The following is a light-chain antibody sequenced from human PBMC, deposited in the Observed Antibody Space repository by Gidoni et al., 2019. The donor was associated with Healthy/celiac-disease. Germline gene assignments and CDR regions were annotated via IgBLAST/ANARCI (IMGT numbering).Light chain of an antibody. CDR3: QQRSNWLFT. CDR2: DAS. CDR1: QSVSSY. V-gene: IGKV3-11*01. Sequence: ELVLTQSPATLSLSPGERATLSCRPSQSVSSYLAWYQQKPGQAPRLLIYDASNRATGIPARFSGSGSGTDFTLTISSLEPEDFAVYYCQQRSNWLFTFGPGTKVDIK. J-gene: IGKJ3*01.